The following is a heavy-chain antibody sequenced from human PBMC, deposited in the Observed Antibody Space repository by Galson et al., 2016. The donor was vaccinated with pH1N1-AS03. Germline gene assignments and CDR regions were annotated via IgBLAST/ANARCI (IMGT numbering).Heavy chain of an antibody. V-gene: IGHV3-11*01. CDR2: ISVASTAI. CDR1: GFTFSDYH. CDR3: ARGPRRVVGPRLKYFGMDV. Sequence: SLRLSCAASGFTFSDYHMSWIRQAPGKGLEWLSYISVASTAIYYADSVKGRFTISRDNARNSLYLQMNSLRAEDTAVYYCARGPRRVVGPRLKYFGMDVWGDGTTVTVSS. J-gene: IGHJ6*02. D-gene: IGHD2-21*01.